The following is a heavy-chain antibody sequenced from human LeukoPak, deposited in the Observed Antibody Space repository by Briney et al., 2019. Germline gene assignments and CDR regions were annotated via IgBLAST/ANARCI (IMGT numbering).Heavy chain of an antibody. V-gene: IGHV3-21*01. CDR2: ISSSSSYI. Sequence: GGSLRLSCAASGFTFSSYSMNWVRQAPGKGLEWVSSISSSSSYIYYADSVKGRFTISRDNAKNSLYLQMNSLRAEDTAVYYCARGSGYASEGYYFDYWGQGTLVTVSS. CDR1: GFTFSSYS. D-gene: IGHD5-12*01. J-gene: IGHJ4*02. CDR3: ARGSGYASEGYYFDY.